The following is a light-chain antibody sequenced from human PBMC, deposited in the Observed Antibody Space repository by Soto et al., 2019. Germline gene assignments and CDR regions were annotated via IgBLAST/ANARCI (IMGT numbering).Light chain of an antibody. CDR1: QSINSW. J-gene: IGKJ4*01. CDR2: KTS. Sequence: DILMTQSPSTLSASVGDRVTITCRASQSINSWLAWYQQKPGKAPKVLIYKTSNLESGVPSRFSGSGSGTEFTLTISSLQPDDFATSYCQQYGGFPLTFGGGTKVEVK. CDR3: QQYGGFPLT. V-gene: IGKV1-5*03.